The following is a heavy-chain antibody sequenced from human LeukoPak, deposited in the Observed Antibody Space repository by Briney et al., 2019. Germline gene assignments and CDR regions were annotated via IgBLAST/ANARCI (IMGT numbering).Heavy chain of an antibody. Sequence: KPGGSLRLSCAASGFTFSSYRMNWVRQAPGKGLEWVSFISSSSSYIYYADSVKGRFTISRDNAKNSLYLQMNSLRAEDTAVYYCARDTAVGALGLGFDIWGQGTMVTVSS. J-gene: IGHJ3*02. CDR3: ARDTAVGALGLGFDI. D-gene: IGHD1-26*01. CDR1: GFTFSSYR. CDR2: ISSSSSYI. V-gene: IGHV3-21*01.